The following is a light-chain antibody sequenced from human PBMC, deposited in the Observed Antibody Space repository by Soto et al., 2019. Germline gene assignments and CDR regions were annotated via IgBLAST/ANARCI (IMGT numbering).Light chain of an antibody. CDR2: DAS. V-gene: IGKV1-13*02. CDR3: QQFNSYPLT. Sequence: AIQLTQSPSSLSASVGDRVNNTCRANQGISSALAWYQQKPGKAPKLLIYDASSLESGVPSRFSGSGSGTDFTLTISSLQPEDFATYYCQQFNSYPLTFGQGTRLEIK. J-gene: IGKJ5*01. CDR1: QGISSA.